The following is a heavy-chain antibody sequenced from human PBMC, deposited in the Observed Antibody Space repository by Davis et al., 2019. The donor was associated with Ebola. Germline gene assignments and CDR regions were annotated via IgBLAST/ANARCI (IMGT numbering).Heavy chain of an antibody. Sequence: SETLSLTCTVSGGSISSGGYYWDWIRQSPGKGLEWIGSIYYSGNTYYTPSLKSRVTISVDTSKNQFSLRLSSVTAEDTAVYYCARRGGGYNYYYGMDVWGKGTTVTVSS. CDR2: IYYSGNT. CDR1: GGSISSGGYY. J-gene: IGHJ6*04. D-gene: IGHD4-23*01. CDR3: ARRGGGYNYYYGMDV. V-gene: IGHV4-39*01.